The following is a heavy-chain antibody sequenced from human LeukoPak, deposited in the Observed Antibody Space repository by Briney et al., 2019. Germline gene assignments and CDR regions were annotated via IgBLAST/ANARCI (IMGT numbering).Heavy chain of an antibody. CDR3: ARDASEWGKEGDGAFDI. V-gene: IGHV4-59*01. J-gene: IGHJ3*02. CDR2: IYYSGST. Sequence: SETLSLTCTVSGGSISSYYWSWIRQPPGKGLEWIGYIYYSGSTNYNPSLKSRVTISVDTSKNQFSLKLSSVTAADTAVYYCARDASEWGKEGDGAFDIWGQGTMVTVSS. CDR1: GGSISSYY. D-gene: IGHD3-16*01.